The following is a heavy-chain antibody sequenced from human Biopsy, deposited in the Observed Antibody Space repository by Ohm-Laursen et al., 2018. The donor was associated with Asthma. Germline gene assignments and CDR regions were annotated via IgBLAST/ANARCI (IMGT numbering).Heavy chain of an antibody. J-gene: IGHJ5*02. V-gene: IGHV4-59*11. Sequence: TLSLTCTVSGASIRSHDLTWIRLPPGEGLKYIGDVSHTVSTNYNPSLKSRVTMSLDTSKNQFSLRLTSVTSADTAVYYCARLADCSGGACYSYGWFDPWGQGTRVTVSS. D-gene: IGHD2-15*01. CDR2: VSHTVST. CDR1: GASIRSHD. CDR3: ARLADCSGGACYSYGWFDP.